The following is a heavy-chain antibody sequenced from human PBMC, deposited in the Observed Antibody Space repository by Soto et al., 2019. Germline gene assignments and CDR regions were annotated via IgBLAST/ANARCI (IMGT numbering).Heavy chain of an antibody. CDR2: INAGNGNT. Sequence: QVQLVQSGAEVKKPGASVKVSCKASGYTFTSYAMHCVRQAPGQRLEWMGWINAGNGNTKYSQKFQGRVTITRDTPASTAYMELGRVRSEDMSLYYCARGPGGGGIRRVIIPRAIDPWGQGTLVNVSS. D-gene: IGHD3-10*01. CDR1: GYTFTSYA. V-gene: IGHV1-3*01. CDR3: ARGPGGGGIRRVIIPRAIDP. J-gene: IGHJ5*02.